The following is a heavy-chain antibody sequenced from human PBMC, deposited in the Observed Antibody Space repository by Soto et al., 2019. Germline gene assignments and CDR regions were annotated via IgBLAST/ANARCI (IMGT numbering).Heavy chain of an antibody. V-gene: IGHV3-30-3*01. Sequence: QVQLVESGGGVVQPGRSLRLSCAASGFTFSSYAMHWVRQAPGKGLEWVAVISYDGSNKYYAASVKGRFTISRDNSKTTLYLQMNSLRAEXXXXXXXXXXXXYXXXSYYX. CDR2: ISYDGSNK. CDR1: GFTFSSYA. J-gene: IGHJ6*03. CDR3: XXXXXYXXXSYYX.